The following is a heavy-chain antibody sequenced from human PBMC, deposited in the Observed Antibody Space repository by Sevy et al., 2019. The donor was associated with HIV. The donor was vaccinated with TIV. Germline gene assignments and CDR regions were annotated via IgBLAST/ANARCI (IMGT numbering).Heavy chain of an antibody. V-gene: IGHV3-11*06. D-gene: IGHD6-13*01. Sequence: GGSLRLSCAASGFTFSDYYMSWIRQAPGKGLEWVSYISSGSSYTNYADSVKGRFTISRDNARNSLYLQMNSLRAEDTGIYYWAKDSRVYSSSHFDYWGQATRVTVSS. CDR3: AKDSRVYSSSHFDY. CDR1: GFTFSDYY. CDR2: ISSGSSYT. J-gene: IGHJ4*02.